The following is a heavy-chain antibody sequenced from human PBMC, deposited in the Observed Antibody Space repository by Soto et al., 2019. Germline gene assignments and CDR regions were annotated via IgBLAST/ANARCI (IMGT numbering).Heavy chain of an antibody. CDR2: IDYSGST. CDR1: GGSISSYY. V-gene: IGHV4-59*01. J-gene: IGHJ4*02. D-gene: IGHD6-19*01. Sequence: QVQLQDSGPGLVKPSETLSLTCTVSGGSISSYYWSWIRQPPGKGLEWIGYIDYSGSTNYNPSLKSRVTISVDTSKNQLSLKLSSVTAADTAVYYCARYSFRSGWWDYFDYWGQGTLVTVSS. CDR3: ARYSFRSGWWDYFDY.